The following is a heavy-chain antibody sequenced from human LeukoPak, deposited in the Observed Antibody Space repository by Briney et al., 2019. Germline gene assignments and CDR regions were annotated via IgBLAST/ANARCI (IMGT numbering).Heavy chain of an antibody. CDR2: IIPIFGTA. Sequence: GSSVKVSCKASGGTFSSYAISWVRQAPGQGLEWMGGIIPIFGTANYAQKFQGGVTITTDESTSTAYMELSSLRSEDTAVYYCARGVPAAIGPLYYYYMDVWGKGTTVTVSS. CDR1: GGTFSSYA. D-gene: IGHD2-2*01. CDR3: ARGVPAAIGPLYYYYMDV. V-gene: IGHV1-69*05. J-gene: IGHJ6*03.